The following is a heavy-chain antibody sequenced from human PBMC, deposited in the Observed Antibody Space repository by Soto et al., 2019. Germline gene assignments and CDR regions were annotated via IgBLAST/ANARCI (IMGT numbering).Heavy chain of an antibody. CDR1: GGTFSSYA. CDR2: IIPIFGTA. CDR3: ARDGGNDFWSGYPTFETDHYYYGMDV. D-gene: IGHD3-3*01. V-gene: IGHV1-69*13. Sequence: ASVKVSCKASGGTFSSYAISWVRQAPGQGLEWMGGIIPIFGTANYAQKFQGRVTITADESTSTAYMELSSLRSEDTAVYYCARDGGNDFWSGYPTFETDHYYYGMDVWGQGTTVTVSS. J-gene: IGHJ6*02.